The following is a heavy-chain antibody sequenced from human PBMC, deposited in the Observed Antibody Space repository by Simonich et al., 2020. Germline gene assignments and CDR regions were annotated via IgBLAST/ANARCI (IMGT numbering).Heavy chain of an antibody. CDR1: GYTFTGYY. CDR2: NNPTSGGT. Sequence: QVQLVQSGAEVKKPGASVTVSCKASGYTFTGYYMHWVRQAPGKGLELMGGNNPTSGGTTLAQKFQRRVTIPRDTSISTAYRGLSRLRSDDTAVYYCARSSDLLNWNDGPYYWGQGTLVTVSS. V-gene: IGHV1-2*02. CDR3: ARSSDLLNWNDGPYY. D-gene: IGHD1-1*01. J-gene: IGHJ4*02.